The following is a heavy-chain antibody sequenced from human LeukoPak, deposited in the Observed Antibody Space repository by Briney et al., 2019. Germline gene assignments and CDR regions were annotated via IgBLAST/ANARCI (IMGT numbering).Heavy chain of an antibody. Sequence: SQTISLTCAISGDSLSAHISAWSWIRQSPSRGLEWLGRTYHRSKWYVDYALSVKSRITISPDTSKNQFSLHLNSVTPEDTAVYYCARDRDWDQFDYWGQGTLVTVSS. J-gene: IGHJ4*02. CDR3: ARDRDWDQFDY. V-gene: IGHV6-1*01. CDR1: GDSLSAHISA. CDR2: TYHRSKWYV. D-gene: IGHD3/OR15-3a*01.